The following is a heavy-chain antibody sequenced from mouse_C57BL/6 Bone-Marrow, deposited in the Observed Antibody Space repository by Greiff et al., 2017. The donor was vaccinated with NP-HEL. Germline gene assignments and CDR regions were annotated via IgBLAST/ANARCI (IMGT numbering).Heavy chain of an antibody. J-gene: IGHJ3*01. D-gene: IGHD2-4*01. CDR2: IDPETGGT. Sequence: QVQLKQSGAELVRPGASVTLSCKASGYTFTDYEMHWVKQTPVHGLEWIGAIDPETGGTAYNQKFKGKAILTADKSSSTAYMELRSLTSEDSAVYYCTNDYDGAYWGQGTLVTVSA. CDR1: GYTFTDYE. V-gene: IGHV1-15*01. CDR3: TNDYDGAY.